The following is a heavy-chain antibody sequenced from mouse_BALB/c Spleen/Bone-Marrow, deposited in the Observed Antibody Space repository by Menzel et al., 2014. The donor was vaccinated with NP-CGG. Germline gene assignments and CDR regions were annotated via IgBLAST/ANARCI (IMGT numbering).Heavy chain of an antibody. CDR1: GYSFSNYW. Sequence: VQLQQSGAELVRPGSSVKISCKSSGYSFSNYWMNWMKQRPGQGLEWIGQIYPGDGDTSYNGKFKGKATLTADKSSSTAYMQLSSLTSEDSAAYFCASRGDYSYAMDYCGQGTSVTVSS. V-gene: IGHV1-80*01. D-gene: IGHD1-1*01. J-gene: IGHJ4*01. CDR3: ASRGDYSYAMDY. CDR2: IYPGDGDT.